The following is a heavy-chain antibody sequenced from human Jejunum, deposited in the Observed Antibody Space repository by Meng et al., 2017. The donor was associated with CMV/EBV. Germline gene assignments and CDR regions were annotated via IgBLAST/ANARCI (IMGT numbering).Heavy chain of an antibody. CDR2: FYYSGNT. J-gene: IGHJ4*02. CDR1: GSSISTTGYC. Sequence: VSGSSISTTGYCWGWLRQPPGKGLEWIGTFYYSGNTYYNPSLKSRVTISVDTSKNQFSMKLSSVTAADTAVYYCARAMLRKTFDFWGQGTLVTV. CDR3: ARAMLRKTFDF. D-gene: IGHD3-10*02. V-gene: IGHV4-39*07.